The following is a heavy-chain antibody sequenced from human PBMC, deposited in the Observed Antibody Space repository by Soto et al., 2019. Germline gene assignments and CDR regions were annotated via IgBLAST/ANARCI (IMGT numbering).Heavy chain of an antibody. D-gene: IGHD5-12*01. J-gene: IGHJ6*03. CDR3: ARQSEGSGYDFGYMDV. CDR1: GGSISSSIYY. Sequence: PSETLCLTCTVSGGSISSSIYYLGWIRQPPGKGLEWIGSIYYSGGTYYNPSLKSRVTISVDTSKNQFSLKLSSVTAADTAVYYCARQSEGSGYDFGYMDVWGKGTTVTVSS. CDR2: IYYSGGT. V-gene: IGHV4-39*01.